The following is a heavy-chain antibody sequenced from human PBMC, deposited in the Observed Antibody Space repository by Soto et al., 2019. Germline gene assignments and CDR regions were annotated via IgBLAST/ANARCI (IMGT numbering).Heavy chain of an antibody. J-gene: IGHJ5*02. CDR2: VYSNGNG. CDR3: ARHGYCGGGSCDWFDP. V-gene: IGHV4-59*08. CDR1: GDSISPYY. D-gene: IGHD2-15*01. Sequence: QVQLQESGPGLVKPSETLSLTCTVSGDSISPYYWSWIRQPPGKGLEWIGYVYSNGNGNSNPSLTRRVRMSVDTTKNHVSLRLSSVTAADTAIYYCARHGYCGGGSCDWFDPWGQGTLVAVSS.